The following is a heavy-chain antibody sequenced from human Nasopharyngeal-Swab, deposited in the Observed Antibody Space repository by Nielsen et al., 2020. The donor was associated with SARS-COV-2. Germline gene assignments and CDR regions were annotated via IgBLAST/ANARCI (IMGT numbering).Heavy chain of an antibody. V-gene: IGHV3-30-3*01. CDR3: ARDGQCQLLGGFDY. CDR2: ISYDGSNK. CDR1: GFTFSSYA. J-gene: IGHJ4*02. Sequence: GGSLRLSCAASGFTFSSYAMHWVRQAPGKGLEWVAVISYDGSNKYYADSVKGRFTISRDNSKNTLYLQMNSLRAEDTAVYYCARDGQCQLLGGFDYWGQGTLVTVSS. D-gene: IGHD2-2*01.